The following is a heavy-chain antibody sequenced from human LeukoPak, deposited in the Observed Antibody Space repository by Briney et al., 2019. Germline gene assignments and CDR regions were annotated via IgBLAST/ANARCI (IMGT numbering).Heavy chain of an antibody. V-gene: IGHV4-34*01. J-gene: IGHJ4*02. CDR1: GGSFSGYY. CDR2: INHSGST. CDR3: ARNPISYYFDY. Sequence: SETLSLTCAVYGGSFSGYYWSWIRQPPGKGLEWIGEINHSGSTNYNPSLKSRVTISVDTSKNQFSLKLSSVTAADTAVYYCARNPISYYFDYWGQGTLVTASS.